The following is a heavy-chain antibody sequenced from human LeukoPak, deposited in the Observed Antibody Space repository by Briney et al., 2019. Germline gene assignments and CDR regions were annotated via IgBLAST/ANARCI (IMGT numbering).Heavy chain of an antibody. V-gene: IGHV3-30*18. J-gene: IGHJ4*02. D-gene: IGHD6-13*01. CDR3: AKGPNSSSWYSSDY. Sequence: GGSLRLSCAASGFTFSSYGMHWVRQVPGKGLEWVAVISYDGSNKYYADSVKGRFTISRDNSKNTLYLQMNSLRAEDTAVYYCAKGPNSSSWYSSDYWGQGTLVTVSS. CDR2: ISYDGSNK. CDR1: GFTFSSYG.